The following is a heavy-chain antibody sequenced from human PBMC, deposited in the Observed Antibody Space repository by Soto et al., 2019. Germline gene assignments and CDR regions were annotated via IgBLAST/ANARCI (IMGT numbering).Heavy chain of an antibody. D-gene: IGHD2-2*01. CDR1: GGSISSSSYY. J-gene: IGHJ5*02. CDR2: IYYSGST. Sequence: QLQLQESGPGLVKPSETLSLTCTVSGGSISSSSYYWGWIRQPPGKGLEWIGSIYYSGSTYYNPSLKSRVTISVDTSKNQFSRKLSSVTAADTAVYYCARHRCSSTSCYAGRWFDPWGQGTLVTVSS. V-gene: IGHV4-39*01. CDR3: ARHRCSSTSCYAGRWFDP.